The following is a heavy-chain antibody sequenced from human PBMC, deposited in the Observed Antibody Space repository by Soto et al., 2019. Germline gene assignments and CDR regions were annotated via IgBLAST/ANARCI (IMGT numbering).Heavy chain of an antibody. CDR2: IDSGGIP. V-gene: IGHV4-39*01. J-gene: IGHJ6*02. CDR1: GGSISSTNYY. Sequence: QLQLQESSPGLVEPSETLSLTCTVSGGSISSTNYYWGWIRHPPGKGLEFIGSIDSGGIPFYNPSLNSRVTISVDTSKKQCSLKLSSVTAADTAVYYCATYGWGMDVWGQGTTVTVSS. D-gene: IGHD4-17*01. CDR3: ATYGWGMDV.